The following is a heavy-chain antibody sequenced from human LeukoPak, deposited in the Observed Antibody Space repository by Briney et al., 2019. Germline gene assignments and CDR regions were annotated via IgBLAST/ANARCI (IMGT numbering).Heavy chain of an antibody. J-gene: IGHJ4*02. Sequence: ASVKVSCKASGYTFTSYDINWVRQATGQGLEWMVWMNPDSGNTGYAQNFQGRVTITRNTSISTVYMELSSLRSEDTAVYYCARGLEDTSGWPWWYFDNWGQGTLVTVSS. V-gene: IGHV1-8*03. D-gene: IGHD6-19*01. CDR1: GYTFTSYD. CDR2: MNPDSGNT. CDR3: ARGLEDTSGWPWWYFDN.